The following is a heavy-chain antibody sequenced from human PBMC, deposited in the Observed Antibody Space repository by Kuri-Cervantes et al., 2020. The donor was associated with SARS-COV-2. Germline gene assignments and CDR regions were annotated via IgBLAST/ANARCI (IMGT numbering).Heavy chain of an antibody. CDR2: IYSCGST. CDR1: GFTVSSNY. D-gene: IGHD1-26*01. CDR3: ARVGGSYYYYYYMDV. Sequence: GESLKISCAASGFTVSSNYMSWVRQAPGKGLGWVSVIYSCGSTYYANSVKGRFTISRDNSKNTLYLQMGRLRAEDMAVYYCARVGGSYYYYYYMDVWGKGTTVTVSS. V-gene: IGHV3-66*01. J-gene: IGHJ6*03.